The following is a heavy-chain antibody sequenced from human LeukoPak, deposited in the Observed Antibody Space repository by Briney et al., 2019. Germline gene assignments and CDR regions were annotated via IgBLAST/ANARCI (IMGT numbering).Heavy chain of an antibody. CDR1: GDSVSSNSAA. CDR3: ARDHYSSGWYRFDY. Sequence: SQTLSLTCAISGDSVSSNSAAWNWTRQSPSRGLEWLGRTYYRSKWYNDYAVSVKSRITINPDTSKNQFSLQPNSVTPEDTAVYYCARDHYSSGWYRFDYWGQGTLVTVSS. CDR2: TYYRSKWYN. D-gene: IGHD6-19*01. V-gene: IGHV6-1*01. J-gene: IGHJ4*02.